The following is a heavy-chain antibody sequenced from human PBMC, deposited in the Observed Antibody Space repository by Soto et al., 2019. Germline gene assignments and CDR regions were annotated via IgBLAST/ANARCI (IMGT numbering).Heavy chain of an antibody. CDR2: IYYIVRT. CDR3: ARQRTTVVTQAFWDP. Sequence: SETLSLTCIVSGESISSSSYSWGWIRQPPGRGLEWSGSIYYIVRTYYNPSINSRATIPIATSKNQCTLKLSSLTATDRVVFYFARQRTTVVTQAFWDPWAQGALFPSPQ. D-gene: IGHD2-21*02. V-gene: IGHV4-39*01. J-gene: IGHJ5*02. CDR1: GESISSSSYS.